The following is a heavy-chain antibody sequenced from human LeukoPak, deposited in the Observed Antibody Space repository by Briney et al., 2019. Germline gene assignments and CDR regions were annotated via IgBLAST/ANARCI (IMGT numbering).Heavy chain of an antibody. Sequence: SVKVSCKASGGTFSSYAISWVRQARGQGLEWMGGIIPIFGTANYAQKFQGRVTITADKSTSTAYMELSSLRSEDTAVYYCAVGGVLRYFDWFSNWFDPWGQGTLVTVSS. CDR3: AVGGVLRYFDWFSNWFDP. V-gene: IGHV1-69*06. D-gene: IGHD3-9*01. J-gene: IGHJ5*02. CDR2: IIPIFGTA. CDR1: GGTFSSYA.